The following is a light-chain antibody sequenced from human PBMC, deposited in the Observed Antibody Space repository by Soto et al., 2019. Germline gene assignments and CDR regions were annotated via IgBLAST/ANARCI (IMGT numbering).Light chain of an antibody. V-gene: IGLV1-44*01. CDR1: RSNIGSNT. J-gene: IGLJ3*02. CDR2: ANN. Sequence: QSVLIQSPSASGTPGQRVTISCSGSRSNIGSNTVNWYQQVPGTAPRLLIYANNQRPSGVPDRFSGSKSSTSASLAIGGLQSEDEADYYCAAWDDSLNGPVFGGGTKLTVL. CDR3: AAWDDSLNGPV.